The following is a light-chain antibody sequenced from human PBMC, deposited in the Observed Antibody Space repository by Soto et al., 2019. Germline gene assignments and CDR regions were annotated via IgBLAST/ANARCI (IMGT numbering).Light chain of an antibody. J-gene: IGLJ3*02. V-gene: IGLV2-8*01. Sequence: QSVLTQPPSASGSPGQSITISCTGTSSDVGGYNYVSWYQQHPGKVPKLMIYEVTKQPSGVPERFSGSKSGNTASLTVSGLQAEDEADYYCSSYAGSNNFVFGGGTKLTVL. CDR2: EVT. CDR1: SSDVGGYNY. CDR3: SSYAGSNNFV.